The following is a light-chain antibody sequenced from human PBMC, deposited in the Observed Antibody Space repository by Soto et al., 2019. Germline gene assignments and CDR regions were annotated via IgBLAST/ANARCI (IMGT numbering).Light chain of an antibody. CDR2: GAS. Sequence: EIVMTQSPATLSVSPGERATLSCRASQSVSSNLAWYQQKRGQTPRLLIYGASTRATGIPARFSGSGSGTEFTLTISSLQSEDFAVYYCQQYDAWPPMFTFGQGTRLEIK. V-gene: IGKV3-15*01. J-gene: IGKJ2*01. CDR1: QSVSSN. CDR3: QQYDAWPPMFT.